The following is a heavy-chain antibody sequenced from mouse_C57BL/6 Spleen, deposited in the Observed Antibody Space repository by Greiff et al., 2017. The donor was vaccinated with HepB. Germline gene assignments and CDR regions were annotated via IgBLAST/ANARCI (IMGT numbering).Heavy chain of an antibody. J-gene: IGHJ2*01. CDR1: GYTFTDYE. V-gene: IGHV1-15*01. CDR2: IDPETGGT. D-gene: IGHD4-1*02. CDR3: TRSSMVNWGY. Sequence: VQLQQSGAELVRPGASVTLSCKASGYTFTDYEMHWVKQTPVHGLEWIGAIDPETGGTAYNQKFKGKAILTADKSSSTAYMELRSLTSEDSAVYYCTRSSMVNWGYWGQGTTLTVSS.